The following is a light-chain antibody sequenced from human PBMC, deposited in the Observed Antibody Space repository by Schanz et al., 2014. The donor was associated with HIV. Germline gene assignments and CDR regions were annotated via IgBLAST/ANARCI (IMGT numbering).Light chain of an antibody. CDR3: QHYGSS. Sequence: EIVMTQSPATLSLSPGERATLSCRASHSVSSNLAWYQQKPGQAPRLLIYGTSTRATGIPANFSGSGSGTEFTLTISSLQSEDFAVYYCQHYGSSFGPGTKVDIK. V-gene: IGKV3-15*01. J-gene: IGKJ3*01. CDR2: GTS. CDR1: HSVSSN.